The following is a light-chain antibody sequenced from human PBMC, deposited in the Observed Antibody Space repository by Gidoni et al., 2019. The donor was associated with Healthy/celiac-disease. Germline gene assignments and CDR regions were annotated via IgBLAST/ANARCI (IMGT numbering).Light chain of an antibody. CDR2: EGS. V-gene: IGLV2-23*01. CDR3: CSYAGSVV. Sequence: QSALTQPASVSGSPGQSFTISCTGTSSDVGSYNLVSWYQQPPGKAPKLMIYEGSQRPSGVSNRFSGSKSGNTASLTIAGLQAEDEADYYCCSYAGSVVFGGGTKLTVL. J-gene: IGLJ2*01. CDR1: SSDVGSYNL.